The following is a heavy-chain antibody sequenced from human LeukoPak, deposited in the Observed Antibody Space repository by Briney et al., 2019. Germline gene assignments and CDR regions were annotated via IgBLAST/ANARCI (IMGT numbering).Heavy chain of an antibody. CDR2: IYYSGST. Sequence: PSETLSLTCTVSGGSISSYYWSWIRQPPGKGLEWIGYIYYSGSTNYNPSLKSRVTIPVDTSKNQFSLKLSSVTAADTAVYYCARRKASGYFDYWGQGTLVTVSS. CDR3: ARRKASGYFDY. J-gene: IGHJ4*02. CDR1: GGSISSYY. D-gene: IGHD1-26*01. V-gene: IGHV4-59*08.